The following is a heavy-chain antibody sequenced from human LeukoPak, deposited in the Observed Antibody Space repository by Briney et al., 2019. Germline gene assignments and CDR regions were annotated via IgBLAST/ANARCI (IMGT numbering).Heavy chain of an antibody. V-gene: IGHV3-7*03. CDR2: IKLDGSEK. CDR3: ARDPYYYDSSGYSP. D-gene: IGHD3-22*01. Sequence: GGSLRLSCVASGFTFGKYWMSWVRQAPGKGLEWVANIKLDGSEKNYVDSVKGRFTISRDNTKNSLYLQMKSLRAEDTAVYYCARDPYYYDSSGYSPWGQGTLVTVSS. CDR1: GFTFGKYW. J-gene: IGHJ4*02.